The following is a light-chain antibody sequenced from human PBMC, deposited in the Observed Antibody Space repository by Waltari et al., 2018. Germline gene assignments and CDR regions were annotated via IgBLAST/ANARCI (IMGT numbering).Light chain of an antibody. V-gene: IGKV1-33*01. Sequence: IQMPRSRSSLSASIGDRVTIPCQESQDISNHLNWDQQNPSNTPTLLLYDASTLETGVPSRFSGSGSGTDFTFTITSLQPEDIATYYCQQYDNLPSITFGQGTRLDIK. CDR3: QQYDNLPSIT. J-gene: IGKJ5*01. CDR1: QDISNH. CDR2: DAS.